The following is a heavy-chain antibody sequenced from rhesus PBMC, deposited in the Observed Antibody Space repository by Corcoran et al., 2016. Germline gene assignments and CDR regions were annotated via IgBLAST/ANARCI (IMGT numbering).Heavy chain of an antibody. CDR3: AKDASTVAAHYFDY. Sequence: EVQLVETGGGLVQPGGSLKLSCVASGFTFSSYGMSWVRQAPGKGLEWVPGINSGGGSTSSADSLKGRFTNSRDNSKNTLSLQMNSLRAEDPAVYYCAKDASTVAAHYFDYWGQGVLVTVSS. CDR1: GFTFSSYG. CDR2: INSGGGST. J-gene: IGHJ4*01. V-gene: IGHV3S5*01. D-gene: IGHD4-29*01.